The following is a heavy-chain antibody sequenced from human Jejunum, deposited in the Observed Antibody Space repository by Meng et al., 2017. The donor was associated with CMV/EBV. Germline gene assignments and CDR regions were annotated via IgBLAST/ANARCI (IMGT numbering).Heavy chain of an antibody. CDR3: ARSYVYNYPSDY. Sequence: CKTSGYTFTNYWIPWVRQMPGKGLECMGIINPCDSHTRYNPSFQGLVTISADRSINTAYLQWSSLKASDTAMYYCARSYVYNYPSDYWGQGTLVTVSS. CDR2: INPCDSHT. CDR1: GYTFTNYW. D-gene: IGHD5-24*01. V-gene: IGHV5-51*01. J-gene: IGHJ4*02.